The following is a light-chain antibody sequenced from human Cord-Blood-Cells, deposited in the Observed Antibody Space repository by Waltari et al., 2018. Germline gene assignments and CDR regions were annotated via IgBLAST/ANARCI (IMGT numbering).Light chain of an antibody. CDR1: SSAVGGYNY. J-gene: IGLJ3*02. CDR3: SSYTSSSTLV. Sequence: QSALTQPASVSGSPGQPSTITCTGTSSAVGGYNYVSWYQQHPGKAPKLMIYEVSNRPSGVSNRFSGSKSGNTASLTISGLQAEDEADYYCSSYTSSSTLVFGGGTKLTVL. CDR2: EVS. V-gene: IGLV2-14*01.